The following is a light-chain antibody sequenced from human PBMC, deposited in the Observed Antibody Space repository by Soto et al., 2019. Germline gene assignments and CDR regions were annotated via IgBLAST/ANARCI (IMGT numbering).Light chain of an antibody. CDR2: NNN. J-gene: IGLJ3*02. V-gene: IGLV1-44*01. CDR3: AAWDDSLNGGGV. Sequence: QPVLTQPPSASGTPGQTVTISCSGSSSNIGSNAVHWYQQLPGTAPKLLIYNNNYRPSGVPDRFSGSKSGTSASLAISGLQSEDEADYYCAAWDDSLNGGGVFGGGTKLTVL. CDR1: SSNIGSNA.